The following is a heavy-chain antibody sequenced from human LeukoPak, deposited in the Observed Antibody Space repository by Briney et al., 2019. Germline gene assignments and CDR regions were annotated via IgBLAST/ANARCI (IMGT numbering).Heavy chain of an antibody. D-gene: IGHD5-18*01. CDR3: ARHLSGITGYTYGRGIDY. V-gene: IGHV3-48*03. CDR2: ISSSGSTI. Sequence: GGSLRLSCAASGFTFSSYEMNWVRQAPGKGLEWVSYISSSGSTIYYADSVKGRFTISRDNAKKSLYLQMNSLGAEDTAVYYCARHLSGITGYTYGRGIDYWGQGTLLTVSS. J-gene: IGHJ4*02. CDR1: GFTFSSYE.